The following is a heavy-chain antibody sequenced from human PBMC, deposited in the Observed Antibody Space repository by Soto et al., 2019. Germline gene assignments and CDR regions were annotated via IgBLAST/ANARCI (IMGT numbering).Heavy chain of an antibody. D-gene: IGHD4-17*01. CDR2: ISSSSSYI. J-gene: IGHJ3*02. V-gene: IGHV3-21*01. Sequence: GGSLRLSCAASGFTFSSYSMKWVRQAPGKGLEWVSSISSSSSYIYYADSVKGRFTISRDNAKNSLYLQMNSLRAEDTAVYYCARDAPLTTMKAFDIWGQGTMVTVSS. CDR1: GFTFSSYS. CDR3: ARDAPLTTMKAFDI.